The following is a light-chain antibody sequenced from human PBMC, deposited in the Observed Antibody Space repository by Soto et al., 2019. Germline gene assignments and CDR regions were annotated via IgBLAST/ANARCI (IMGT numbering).Light chain of an antibody. J-gene: IGKJ5*01. CDR3: QQRSNWPPIT. CDR2: DAS. V-gene: IGKV3-11*01. Sequence: EIRMTQSPATLSVSPGERATLSCRASQSVSSNLAWYQQKPGQAPRLLIYDASNRATGIPARFSGSGSGTDFTLTISSLEPEDFAVYYCQQRSNWPPITFGQGTRLEIK. CDR1: QSVSSN.